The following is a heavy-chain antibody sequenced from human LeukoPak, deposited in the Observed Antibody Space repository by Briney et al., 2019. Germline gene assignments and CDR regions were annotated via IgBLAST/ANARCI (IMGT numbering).Heavy chain of an antibody. CDR3: ARGRIRYDDYSSGWFVFFEF. Sequence: SVKVSCKASGGTFSSYAISWVRQAPGQGLEWMGGIIPIFGTANYAQKFQGRVTITADESTSTAYMELSSLRSEDTAVYYCARGRIRYDDYSSGWFVFFEFWGQGSLVTVSS. CDR1: GGTFSSYA. J-gene: IGHJ4*02. V-gene: IGHV1-69*01. CDR2: IIPIFGTA. D-gene: IGHD6-19*01.